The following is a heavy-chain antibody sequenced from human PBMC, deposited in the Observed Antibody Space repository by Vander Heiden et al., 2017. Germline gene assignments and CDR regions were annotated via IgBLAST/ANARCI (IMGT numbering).Heavy chain of an antibody. Sequence: QVQLVESGGGVVQPGRSLRLSCAASGFTFRSYAMHWVRQAPGKGLEWVAVISYDGSNKYYADSVKGRFTISRDNSKNTLYLQMNSLRAEDTAVYYCARFVVVPAAYYYGMDVWGQGTTVTVSS. V-gene: IGHV3-30*04. CDR3: ARFVVVPAAYYYGMDV. D-gene: IGHD2-2*01. CDR2: ISYDGSNK. CDR1: GFTFRSYA. J-gene: IGHJ6*02.